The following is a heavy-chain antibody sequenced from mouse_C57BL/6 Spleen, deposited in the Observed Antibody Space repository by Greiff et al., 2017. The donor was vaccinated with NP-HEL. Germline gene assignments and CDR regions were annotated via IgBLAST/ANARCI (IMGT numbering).Heavy chain of an antibody. J-gene: IGHJ2*01. Sequence: EVQLQESGPGLVKPSQSLSLTCSVTGYSITSGYYWNWIRQFPGNKLEWMGYISYDGSNNYNPSLKNRISITRDTSKNQFFLKLNSVTTEDTATYYCAREGGIYDGYYEGYFDYWGQGTTLTVSS. D-gene: IGHD2-3*01. CDR3: AREGGIYDGYYEGYFDY. V-gene: IGHV3-6*01. CDR2: ISYDGSN. CDR1: GYSITSGYY.